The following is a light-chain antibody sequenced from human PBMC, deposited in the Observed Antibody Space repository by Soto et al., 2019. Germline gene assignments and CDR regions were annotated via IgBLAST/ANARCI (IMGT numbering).Light chain of an antibody. CDR1: SSDVGGYNY. V-gene: IGLV2-8*01. J-gene: IGLJ1*01. CDR3: SSYAGSNNFV. Sequence: QALLTKPPSSSGSPGQSVTISCTGTSSDVGGYNYVSWYQQHPGKAPKLMIYEVSKRPSGVPDRFSGSESGNTASLTVSGLQAEDEADYYCSSYAGSNNFVFGTGTKVTVL. CDR2: EVS.